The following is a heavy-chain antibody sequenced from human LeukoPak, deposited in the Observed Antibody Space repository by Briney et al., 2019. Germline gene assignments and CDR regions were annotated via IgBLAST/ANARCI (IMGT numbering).Heavy chain of an antibody. Sequence: GGSLRLSCAASGFTFDDYAMHWVRQAPGKGLEWVSGISWNSGSIGYADSVKGRFTISRDNAKNSLYLQMNSLRAEDTALYHCAKGLAGATDDAFDIWGQGTMVTVSS. CDR2: ISWNSGSI. D-gene: IGHD1-26*01. J-gene: IGHJ3*02. V-gene: IGHV3-9*01. CDR1: GFTFDDYA. CDR3: AKGLAGATDDAFDI.